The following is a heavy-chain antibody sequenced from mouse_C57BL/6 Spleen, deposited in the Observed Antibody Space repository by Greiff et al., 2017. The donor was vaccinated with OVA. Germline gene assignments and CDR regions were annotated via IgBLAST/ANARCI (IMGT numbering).Heavy chain of an antibody. Sequence: VQLQQPGAELVMPGASVKLSCKASGYTFTSYWMHWVKQRPGQGLEWIGEIDPSDSYPNYYPQFKGKSTLTVDKSSSTASMQLSSLTSEDAAVDDCARRATGTGFDDWGKGTTRTVSA. V-gene: IGHV1-69*01. CDR2: IDPSDSYP. CDR1: GYTFTSYW. J-gene: IGHJ2*01. CDR3: ARRATGTGFDD. D-gene: IGHD4-1*02.